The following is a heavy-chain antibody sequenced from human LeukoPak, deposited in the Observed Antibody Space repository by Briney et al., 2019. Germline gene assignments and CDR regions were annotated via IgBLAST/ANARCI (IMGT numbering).Heavy chain of an antibody. CDR2: IKQDGSEK. D-gene: IGHD2-21*01. V-gene: IGHV3-7*01. CDR3: ARRLWETTDFGY. Sequence: GGSLRLSCAASGFTFSSSWMSWVRQAPGKGLEWVANIKQDGSEKYYVDSVKGRFTISRDNAMNSLSLQMNSLRAEDTAVYYCARRLWETTDFGYWGQGTLVTVSS. J-gene: IGHJ4*02. CDR1: GFTFSSSW.